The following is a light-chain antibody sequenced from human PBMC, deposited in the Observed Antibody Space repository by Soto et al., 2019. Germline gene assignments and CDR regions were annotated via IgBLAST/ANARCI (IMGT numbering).Light chain of an antibody. CDR2: GAS. CDR1: QNVSSSY. V-gene: IGKV3-20*01. CDR3: QHYGSLVLT. J-gene: IGKJ4*01. Sequence: EIVLTQSPGTLSLSPGERATLSCRASQNVSSSYLAWYQQKPGQAPRLLIYGASSRATGIPDRFSGSGSGTDFTLTISRLEPEDFAVYYCQHYGSLVLTFGGGTKVGIK.